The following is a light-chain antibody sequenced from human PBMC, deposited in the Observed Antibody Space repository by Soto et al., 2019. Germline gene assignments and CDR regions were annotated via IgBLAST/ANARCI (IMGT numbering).Light chain of an antibody. CDR2: KAS. CDR3: HQYNTFPPYT. Sequence: DIQMTQSPSTLSASVGDRVTLTCRASQSVTDWLAWYQQKPGEAPKVLIYKASNLESGVPSRFSGSGFGTELTLTISSLQPDASAVYYCHQYNTFPPYTFGQGTKLEI. V-gene: IGKV1-5*03. J-gene: IGKJ2*01. CDR1: QSVTDW.